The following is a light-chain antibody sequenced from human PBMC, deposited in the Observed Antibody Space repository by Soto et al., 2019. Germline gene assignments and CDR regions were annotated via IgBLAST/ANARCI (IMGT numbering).Light chain of an antibody. CDR3: QQYSSSTYT. J-gene: IGKJ2*01. Sequence: EIVLTQSPGTLSLSPGERATLSCRASQSVSSSYLAWYQQKPGQAPRLLIYGASSRATGIPDRFSGSGSGKDFTLTISRLEPEDFAVYYCQQYSSSTYTFGQGTKLEIK. V-gene: IGKV3-20*01. CDR2: GAS. CDR1: QSVSSSY.